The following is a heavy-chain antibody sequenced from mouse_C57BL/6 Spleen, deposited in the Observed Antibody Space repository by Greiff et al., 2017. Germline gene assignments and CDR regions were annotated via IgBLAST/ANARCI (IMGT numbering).Heavy chain of an antibody. CDR2: ISSGSSTI. Sequence: EVQGVESGGGLVKPGGSLKLSCAASGFTFSDYGMHWVRQAPEKGLEWVAYISSGSSTIYYADTVKGRFTISRDNAKNTLFLQMTSLRSEDTAMYYCARPRYYGSSYYAMDYWGQGTSVTVSS. CDR1: GFTFSDYG. J-gene: IGHJ4*01. D-gene: IGHD1-1*01. V-gene: IGHV5-17*01. CDR3: ARPRYYGSSYYAMDY.